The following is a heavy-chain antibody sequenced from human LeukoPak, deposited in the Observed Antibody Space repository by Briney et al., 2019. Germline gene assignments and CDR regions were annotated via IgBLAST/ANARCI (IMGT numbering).Heavy chain of an antibody. V-gene: IGHV3-20*04. CDR3: ARAKDRNFYYYMDV. Sequence: GGSLRLSCAASGFTFDDSDMSWVRHVPGKGLEWVSGINWNGDSTGYADSVKGRFTISRDNAKNSLYLQMNTLRAEDTALYYCARAKDRNFYYYMDVWGKGTTVTVSS. J-gene: IGHJ6*03. CDR2: INWNGDST. CDR1: GFTFDDSD.